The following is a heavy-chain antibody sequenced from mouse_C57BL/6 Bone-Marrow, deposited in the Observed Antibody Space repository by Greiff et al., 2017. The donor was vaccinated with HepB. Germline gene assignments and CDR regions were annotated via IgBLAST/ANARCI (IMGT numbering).Heavy chain of an antibody. CDR2: INPNNGGT. Sequence: VQLQQSGPELVKPGASVKISCKASGYTFTDYYMNWVKQSHGKSLEWIGDINPNNGGTSYNQKFKGKATLTVDKSSSTAYMELRSLTSEDSAVYYCARRGPYYYGSSSFAYWGQGTLVTVSA. J-gene: IGHJ3*01. D-gene: IGHD1-1*01. V-gene: IGHV1-26*01. CDR1: GYTFTDYY. CDR3: ARRGPYYYGSSSFAY.